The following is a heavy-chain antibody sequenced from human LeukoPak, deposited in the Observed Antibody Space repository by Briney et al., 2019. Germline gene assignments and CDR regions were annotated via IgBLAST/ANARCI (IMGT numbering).Heavy chain of an antibody. CDR1: GFTFGNYA. D-gene: IGHD2-2*02. Sequence: GGSLRLSCVASGFTFGNYAMNWVRQAPGKGLEWVSTISGTGSSTYYADSAKGRFTISRDNSKDTLFLQLNSLTAADTAMYFCAKASVAIPQYCNSWGQGTLVTVSS. V-gene: IGHV3-23*01. CDR3: AKASVAIPQYCNS. CDR2: ISGTGSST. J-gene: IGHJ5*02.